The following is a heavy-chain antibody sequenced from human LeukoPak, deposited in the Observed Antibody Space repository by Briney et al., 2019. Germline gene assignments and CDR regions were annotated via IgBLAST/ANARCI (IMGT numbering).Heavy chain of an antibody. CDR3: AREVNIQADSDAFDI. J-gene: IGHJ3*02. Sequence: TSETLTLTCTVSGGSFRSRNYPCSWIRQTPGEGLEWIGYISYSGSAYYNPSLKSRVTISIDTSNSQFSLRLRSVTAADTAVYYCAREVNIQADSDAFDIWGPGTTVTVSS. CDR2: ISYSGSA. CDR1: GGSFRSRNYP. D-gene: IGHD1/OR15-1a*01. V-gene: IGHV4-30-4*08.